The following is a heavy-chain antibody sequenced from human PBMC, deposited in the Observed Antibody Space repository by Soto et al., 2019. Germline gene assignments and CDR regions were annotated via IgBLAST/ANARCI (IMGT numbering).Heavy chain of an antibody. CDR2: IYPGDSDT. Sequence: GESLKISCKGSGYSFTSYWIGWVRQMPGKGLEWMGIIYPGDSDTRYSPSFQGQVTISADKSISTVYLQWSSLKASDTAMYYCARHDATSSPSPLYYYYYGMDVWGQGTTVTVSS. CDR3: ARHDATSSPSPLYYYYYGMDV. J-gene: IGHJ6*02. V-gene: IGHV5-51*01. CDR1: GYSFTSYW.